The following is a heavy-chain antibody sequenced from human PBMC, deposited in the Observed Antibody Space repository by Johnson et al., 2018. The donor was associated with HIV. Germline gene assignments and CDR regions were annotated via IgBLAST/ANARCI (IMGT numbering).Heavy chain of an antibody. CDR3: ARDQEQLVPWGAFDI. J-gene: IGHJ3*02. CDR2: TSYDGRNK. V-gene: IGHV3-30*04. D-gene: IGHD6-6*01. Sequence: VQLMESGGGVVQSGRSLRLSCAASGFTFNSYAMHWVRQAPGKGLEWVALTSYDGRNKYYADSVKGRFTISRDNSKNTLYLQMNSTRAEDTAVYYCARDQEQLVPWGAFDIWGQGTMVTVSS. CDR1: GFTFNSYA.